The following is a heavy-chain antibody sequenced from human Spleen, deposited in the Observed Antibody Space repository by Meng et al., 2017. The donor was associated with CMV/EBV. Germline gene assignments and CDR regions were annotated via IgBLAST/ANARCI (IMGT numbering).Heavy chain of an antibody. CDR1: YTCSSYY. Sequence: YTCSSYYMHWVRQALGQGIEWVGMINPSGGSTSYAQKFQGRVTVTRDTSTSTVYLELSSLRSEDTAMYYCARVRSSGWYKDPDYYDYWGQGTLVTVSS. J-gene: IGHJ4*02. D-gene: IGHD6-19*01. CDR3: ARVRSSGWYKDPDYYDY. V-gene: IGHV1-46*01. CDR2: INPSGGST.